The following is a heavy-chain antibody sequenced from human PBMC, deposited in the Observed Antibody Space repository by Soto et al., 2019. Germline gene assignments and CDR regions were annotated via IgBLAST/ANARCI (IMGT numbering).Heavy chain of an antibody. J-gene: IGHJ5*02. CDR1: GGTFSSYA. Sequence: SVKVSCKASGGTFSSYAISWVRQAPGQGLEWMGGIIPIFGTANYAQKFQGRVTITADESTSTAYMELSSLRSEDTAVYYCARDQGDQMLRSQAKWLDPWGKGPLVT. V-gene: IGHV1-69*13. CDR2: IIPIFGTA. D-gene: IGHD2-2*01. CDR3: ARDQGDQMLRSQAKWLDP.